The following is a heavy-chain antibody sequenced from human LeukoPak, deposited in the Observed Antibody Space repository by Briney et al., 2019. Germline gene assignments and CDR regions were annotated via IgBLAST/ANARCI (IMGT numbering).Heavy chain of an antibody. CDR3: ARYYYDSSGSYY. CDR2: MNPNSGNT. D-gene: IGHD3-22*01. Sequence: SSEKVSCKASGYTFTSYDINWVRQATGQGLEWMGWMNPNSGNTGYAQKFQGRVTMTRNTSISTAYMELSSLRSEDTAVYYCARYYYDSSGSYYCGQGTLVTVSS. V-gene: IGHV1-8*01. CDR1: GYTFTSYD. J-gene: IGHJ4*02.